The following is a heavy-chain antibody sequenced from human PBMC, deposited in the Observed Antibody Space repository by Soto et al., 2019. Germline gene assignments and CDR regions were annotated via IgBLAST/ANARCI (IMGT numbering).Heavy chain of an antibody. CDR2: IYYSGST. CDR1: GGSISSYY. D-gene: IGHD2-2*01. V-gene: IGHV4-59*08. CDR3: AGAREMGYCSSTSCYVFDY. J-gene: IGHJ4*02. Sequence: QVQLQESGPGLVKPSETLSLTCTVSGGSISSYYWSWIRQPPGKGLEWIGYIYYSGSTNYNPSLKSRVTISVATSKTPFSLKLSAVTAAATAVYYCAGAREMGYCSSTSCYVFDYWGQGTLVTVSS.